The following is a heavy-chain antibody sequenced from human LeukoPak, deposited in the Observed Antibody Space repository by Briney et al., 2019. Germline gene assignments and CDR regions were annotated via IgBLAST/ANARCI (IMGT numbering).Heavy chain of an antibody. CDR3: ATEVYYYMDV. V-gene: IGHV3-7*01. Sequence: TGGSLRLSCAASGFTFSNYWMSWVRQAPGKGLEWVANIKEDGSAKYYVDSVKGRFTISRDNAKNSLYLQMNSLRAEDTAVYYCATEVYYYMDVWGKGTTVTVSS. J-gene: IGHJ6*03. CDR1: GFTFSNYW. CDR2: IKEDGSAK.